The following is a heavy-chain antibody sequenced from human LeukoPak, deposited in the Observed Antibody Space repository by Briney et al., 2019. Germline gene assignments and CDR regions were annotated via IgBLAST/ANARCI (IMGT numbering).Heavy chain of an antibody. CDR2: ISGSGGST. Sequence: GGSLRLSCAASGFTFSSYAMSWVRQAPGKGLEWVSAISGSGGSTYYADSVRGRFTISRDDSKNTLYLQMNSLRAEDTAVYYCAKRDYDILTGFYTCYFDYWGQGTLVTVSS. J-gene: IGHJ4*02. D-gene: IGHD3-9*01. V-gene: IGHV3-23*01. CDR1: GFTFSSYA. CDR3: AKRDYDILTGFYTCYFDY.